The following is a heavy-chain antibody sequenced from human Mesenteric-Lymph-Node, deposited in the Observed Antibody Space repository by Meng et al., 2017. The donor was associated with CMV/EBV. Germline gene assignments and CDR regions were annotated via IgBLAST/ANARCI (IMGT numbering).Heavy chain of an antibody. CDR1: GFSFSTYG. CDR3: ARGGLSSYYYYGMDV. V-gene: IGHV3-21*04. Sequence: GESLKISCAASGFSFSTYGIHWVRQAPGKGLEWVSSISSSSSYIYYADSVKGRFTISRDNAKNSLYLQMNSLRAEDTALYYCARGGLSSYYYYGMDVWGQGTTVTVSS. J-gene: IGHJ6*02. D-gene: IGHD3-16*02. CDR2: ISSSSSYI.